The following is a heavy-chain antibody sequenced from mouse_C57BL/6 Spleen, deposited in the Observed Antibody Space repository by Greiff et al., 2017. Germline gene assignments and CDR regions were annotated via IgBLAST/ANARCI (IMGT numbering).Heavy chain of an antibody. V-gene: IGHV5-17*01. CDR1: GFTFSDYG. CDR2: ISSGSSTI. CDR3: ARGLYDGLYAMDY. J-gene: IGHJ4*01. D-gene: IGHD2-3*01. Sequence: VQVVESGGGLVKPGGSLKLSCAASGFTFSDYGMHWVRQAPEKGLEWVAYISSGSSTIYHADTVKGRFTISRDNAKNTLFLQMTSLRSEDTAMYYCARGLYDGLYAMDYWGQGTSVTVSS.